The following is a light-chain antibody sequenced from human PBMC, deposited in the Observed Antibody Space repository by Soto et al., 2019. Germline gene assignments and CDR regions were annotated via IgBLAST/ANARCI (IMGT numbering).Light chain of an antibody. CDR2: EDN. CDR1: SSNIGSNS. CDR3: ASWDDGVNGRV. V-gene: IGLV1-47*01. Sequence: QSVLTQPPSASGTPGQGVTIVCSGSSSNIGSNSVYWYQRLPGAAPKLLIHEDNQRPSGVPDRCSGSKSGTSASLAISGLRSDDEADYYCASWDDGVNGRVFGGWTQLTVL. J-gene: IGLJ3*02.